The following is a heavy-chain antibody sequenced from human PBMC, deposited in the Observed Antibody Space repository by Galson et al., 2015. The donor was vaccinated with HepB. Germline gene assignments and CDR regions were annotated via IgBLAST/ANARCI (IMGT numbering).Heavy chain of an antibody. Sequence: SLRLSCAASGFTFSSYSMNWVRQAPGKGLEWVSSISSSSSYIYYADSVKGRVTISRDNAKNSLYLQMNSLRAEDTAVYYCAARITVFGLVGNAFDPWGQGTLVTVSS. V-gene: IGHV3-21*01. CDR1: GFTFSSYS. D-gene: IGHD3-3*01. CDR3: AARITVFGLVGNAFDP. CDR2: ISSSSSYI. J-gene: IGHJ5*02.